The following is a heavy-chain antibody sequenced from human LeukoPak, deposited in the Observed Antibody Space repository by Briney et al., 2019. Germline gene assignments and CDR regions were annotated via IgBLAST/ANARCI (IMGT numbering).Heavy chain of an antibody. J-gene: IGHJ4*02. Sequence: SETLSLTCAVYGGSFSGYYWSWIRQPPGKGLEWIGEINHSGSTNYNPSLKSRVTISVDTSKSQFSLKLSSVTAADTAVYYCASTKPIVVVVAATSRSLDYWGQGTLVTVSS. CDR3: ASTKPIVVVVAATSRSLDY. CDR2: INHSGST. D-gene: IGHD2-15*01. CDR1: GGSFSGYY. V-gene: IGHV4-34*01.